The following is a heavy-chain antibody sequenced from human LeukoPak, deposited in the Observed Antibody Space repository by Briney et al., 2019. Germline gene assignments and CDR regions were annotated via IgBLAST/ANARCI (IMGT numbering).Heavy chain of an antibody. CDR2: INHSGST. CDR3: ARGHYDYVWGTTLWFSWPIMYV. V-gene: IGHV4-34*01. J-gene: IGHJ6*03. Sequence: SETLSLTCAVYGGSFSGYYWSWIRQPPGKGLEWIGEINHSGSTNYNPSLKSRVTISVDTSKNQFSLKLSSVTAADTAVYYCARGHYDYVWGTTLWFSWPIMYVWVKGTTVTVSS. D-gene: IGHD3-16*01. CDR1: GGSFSGYY.